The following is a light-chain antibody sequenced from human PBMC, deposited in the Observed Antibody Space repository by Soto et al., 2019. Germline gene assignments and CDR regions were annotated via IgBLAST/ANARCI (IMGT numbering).Light chain of an antibody. CDR3: QQTYSASRT. CDR1: QSITIY. J-gene: IGKJ1*01. Sequence: DIQMTQSPSSLSASVGDRVTISCRASQSITIYLIWYQQTPGKAPKLLIYGASTLQTVVPSRFSGSGSMTDFTLTISNLQPEDFAAYYCQQTYSASRTFGPGTKVDI. V-gene: IGKV1-39*01. CDR2: GAS.